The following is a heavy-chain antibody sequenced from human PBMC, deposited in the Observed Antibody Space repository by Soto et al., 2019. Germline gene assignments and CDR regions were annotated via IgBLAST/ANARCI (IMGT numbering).Heavy chain of an antibody. Sequence: SVKVSCKASGGTFSSYAISWVRQAPGQGLEWMGGIIPIFGTANYAQKFQGRVTITADESTSTAYMELSSLRSEDTAVYYCARFSTGYYYGSGAPDYWGQGTLVTVSS. J-gene: IGHJ4*02. D-gene: IGHD3-10*01. V-gene: IGHV1-69*13. CDR3: ARFSTGYYYGSGAPDY. CDR2: IIPIFGTA. CDR1: GGTFSSYA.